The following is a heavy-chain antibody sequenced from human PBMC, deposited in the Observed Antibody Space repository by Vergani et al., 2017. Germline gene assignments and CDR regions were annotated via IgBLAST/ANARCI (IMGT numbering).Heavy chain of an antibody. CDR1: GFTLSNYD. J-gene: IGHJ4*02. Sequence: QVQMVESGGGVFQRGGSLRLSCATSGFTLSNYDMQWIRQGPGKGLEFVAFIQFDGSNQYYADSVKGRFTLSRDLPKKTLYLQMNSLRTDDTATYYCAKHFRGWGIDYWGQGTQVIVSS. CDR3: AKHFRGWGIDY. CDR2: IQFDGSNQ. V-gene: IGHV3-30*02. D-gene: IGHD3-16*01.